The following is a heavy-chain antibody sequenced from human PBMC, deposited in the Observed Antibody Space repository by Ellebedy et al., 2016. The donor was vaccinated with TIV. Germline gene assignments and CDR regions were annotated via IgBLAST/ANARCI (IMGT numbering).Heavy chain of an antibody. D-gene: IGHD5-12*01. CDR2: ISSDGSTP. J-gene: IGHJ4*02. CDR3: ARGEDIVATMDK. Sequence: PGGSLRLSCAASGFTFSKYWMHWVRQAPGKGLVWVSRISSDGSTPSFPDSVEGRFTISRDNAKNRLYLQMHSLRVDDTAVYYCARGEDIVATMDKWGQGTLVTVAS. CDR1: GFTFSKYW. V-gene: IGHV3-74*01.